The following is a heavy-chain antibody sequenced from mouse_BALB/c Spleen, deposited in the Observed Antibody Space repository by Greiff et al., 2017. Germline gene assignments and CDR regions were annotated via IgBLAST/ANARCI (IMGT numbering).Heavy chain of an antibody. V-gene: IGHV5-6-5*01. J-gene: IGHJ3*01. CDR1: GFTFSSYA. Sequence: EVHLVESGGGLVKPGGSLKLSCAASGFTFSSYAMSWVRQTPEKRLEWVASISSGGSTYYPDSVMGRFTISRDNARNILYLQMSSLRSEDTAMYYCAGEGDRYDGFAYWGQGTLVTVSA. CDR2: ISSGGST. D-gene: IGHD2-14*01. CDR3: AGEGDRYDGFAY.